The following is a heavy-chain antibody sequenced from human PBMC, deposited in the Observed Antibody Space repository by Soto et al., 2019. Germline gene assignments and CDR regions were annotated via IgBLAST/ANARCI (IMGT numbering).Heavy chain of an antibody. Sequence: GGSLRLSCAASGFTFSSCSMNWVRQAPGKGLEWVSSISSSSSYIYYADSVKGRFTISRDNAKNSLYLQMNSLRAEDTAVYYCARTSLGAATRGDFDYWGQGTLVTVSS. CDR2: ISSSSSYI. V-gene: IGHV3-21*01. CDR1: GFTFSSCS. J-gene: IGHJ4*02. D-gene: IGHD3-10*01. CDR3: ARTSLGAATRGDFDY.